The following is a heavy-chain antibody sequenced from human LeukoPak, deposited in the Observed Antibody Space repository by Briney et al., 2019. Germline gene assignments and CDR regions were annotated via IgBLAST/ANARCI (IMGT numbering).Heavy chain of an antibody. J-gene: IGHJ6*02. CDR2: ISYDGSNK. CDR1: GFTFSSYG. D-gene: IGHD4-17*01. Sequence: GSLRLSCAASGFTFSSYGMHWVRQAPGKGLEWVAVISYDGSNKYYADSVKGRFTFSRDNSMNTLYLQMNSLRAEGTAVYYCAKVGARYYYYGVDVWGQGTTVTVSS. V-gene: IGHV3-30*18. CDR3: AKVGARYYYYGVDV.